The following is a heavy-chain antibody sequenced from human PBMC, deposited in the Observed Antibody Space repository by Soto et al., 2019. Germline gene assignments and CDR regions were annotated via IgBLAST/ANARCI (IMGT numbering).Heavy chain of an antibody. CDR3: ASLTGLDYYGMDV. CDR1: GGSFSGYY. D-gene: IGHD1-20*01. CDR2: INHSGST. Sequence: QVQLQQWGAGLLKPSETLSLTCAVYGGSFSGYYWSWIRQPPGKGLEWIGEINHSGSTNYNPSHKSRVTISVDTSKNQFSLKLSSVTAADTAVYYCASLTGLDYYGMDVWGQGTTVTVSS. J-gene: IGHJ6*02. V-gene: IGHV4-34*01.